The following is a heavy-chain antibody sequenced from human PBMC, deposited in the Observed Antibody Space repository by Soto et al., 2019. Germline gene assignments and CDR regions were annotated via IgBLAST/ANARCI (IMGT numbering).Heavy chain of an antibody. J-gene: IGHJ5*02. Sequence: EVQLVESGGGLVQPGGSLRLSCAASGFTFSSYDMNWVRQAPGKGREWVSYISSSSSTIYYADSVKGRFTISRDNAKNSLYLQMNSLRAEDTAVYYCAGHGGQWLNWFDPWGQGILVTVSS. D-gene: IGHD6-19*01. CDR3: AGHGGQWLNWFDP. CDR2: ISSSSSTI. CDR1: GFTFSSYD. V-gene: IGHV3-48*01.